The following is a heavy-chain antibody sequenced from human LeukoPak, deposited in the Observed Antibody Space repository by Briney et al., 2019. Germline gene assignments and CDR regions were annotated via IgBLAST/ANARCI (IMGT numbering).Heavy chain of an antibody. CDR3: ARNLRWFGELLPTFFDY. CDR1: GGSISSYY. CDR2: IYYSGST. Sequence: SETLSLTCTVSGGSISSYYWSWIRQPPGKGLEWIGYIYYSGSTNYNPSLKSRVTISVDTSKNQFSLKLSSVTAADTAVYYCARNLRWFGELLPTFFDYWGQGTLVTVSS. D-gene: IGHD3-10*01. V-gene: IGHV4-59*01. J-gene: IGHJ4*02.